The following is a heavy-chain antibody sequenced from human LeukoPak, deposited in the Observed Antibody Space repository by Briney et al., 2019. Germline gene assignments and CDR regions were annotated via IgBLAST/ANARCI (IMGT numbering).Heavy chain of an antibody. CDR2: IIPIFGTA. V-gene: IGHV1-69*06. CDR3: ARDLTGRTSQPLYYYYMDV. CDR1: GGTFSSYA. J-gene: IGHJ6*03. Sequence: GASVKVSCKASGGTFSSYAISWVRQAPGQGLEWMGGIIPIFGTANYAQKFQGRVTIIADKSTSTAYMELSRLRSDDTAVYYCARDLTGRTSQPLYYYYMDVWGKGTTVTISS. D-gene: IGHD2-2*01.